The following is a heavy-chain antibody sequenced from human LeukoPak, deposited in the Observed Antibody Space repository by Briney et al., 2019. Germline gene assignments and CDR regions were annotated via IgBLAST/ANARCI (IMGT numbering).Heavy chain of an antibody. Sequence: GGSLRLSCAASGFTFSSYGMHWVRQAPGKGLEWVAFIRYDGSDKFYADSVKGRFTISRDNSKNTLYLQMNSLRAEDTAVYYCARVEGDIAVAGFPFDYWGQGTLVTVSS. D-gene: IGHD6-19*01. V-gene: IGHV3-30*02. CDR3: ARVEGDIAVAGFPFDY. CDR2: IRYDGSDK. CDR1: GFTFSSYG. J-gene: IGHJ4*02.